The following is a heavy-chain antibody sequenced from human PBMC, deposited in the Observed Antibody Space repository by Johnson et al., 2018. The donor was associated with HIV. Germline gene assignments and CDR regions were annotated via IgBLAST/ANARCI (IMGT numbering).Heavy chain of an antibody. CDR1: GFTFDDYG. CDR3: AKDMTPSQLAAFDI. J-gene: IGHJ3*02. D-gene: IGHD6-13*01. V-gene: IGHV3-20*04. CDR2: INWNGGST. Sequence: VQLVESGGDVVGPGGSVRRSCAASGFTFDDYGMSWVRQAPGKGLEWVSGINWNGGSTGYADSVKGRFTISRDNAKNSLYLQMNSLRAEDTALYYCAKDMTPSQLAAFDIWGQGTMVTVSS.